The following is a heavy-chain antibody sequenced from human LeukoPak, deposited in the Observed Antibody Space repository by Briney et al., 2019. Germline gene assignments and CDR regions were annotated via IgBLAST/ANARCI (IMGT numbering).Heavy chain of an antibody. CDR3: ARKATIIDY. D-gene: IGHD5-12*01. Sequence: GGSLRLSCAASGFTFRGYWMSWVRQAPGNGLEWVAKIDFHGSEKYYVDSVKGRFTISRDNAKNSLYLQMNSLRAEDTAVYYCARKATIIDYWGQGTLVTVSS. CDR1: GFTFRGYW. V-gene: IGHV3-7*04. CDR2: IDFHGSEK. J-gene: IGHJ4*02.